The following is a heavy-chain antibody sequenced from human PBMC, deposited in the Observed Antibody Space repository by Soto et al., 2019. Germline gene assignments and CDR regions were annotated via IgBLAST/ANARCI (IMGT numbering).Heavy chain of an antibody. J-gene: IGHJ3*02. CDR2: INPKSGGT. Sequence: APVKVSCKASGYTFTGYYMHWVRQAPGQGLEWMGCINPKSGGTNYAQKFQGRVTMTEDTSTNTAYMELSSLRSEDTAVYYCATSATARYNWNDNDAFDIWGQGTMVTVSS. CDR3: ATSATARYNWNDNDAFDI. D-gene: IGHD1-20*01. V-gene: IGHV1-2*02. CDR1: GYTFTGYY.